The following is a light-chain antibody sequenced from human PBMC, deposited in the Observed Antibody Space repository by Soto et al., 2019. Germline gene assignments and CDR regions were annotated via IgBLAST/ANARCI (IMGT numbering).Light chain of an antibody. CDR3: QQYNSYSWT. CDR2: KAS. Sequence: DVQMSQSPSTLSASVGDRVTITCWASQSISSWLAWYQQKPGKAPKPLIYKASSLESGVPSRFSGSGSGTEFTLTISSLQPDDFATYYCQQYNSYSWTFGQGTKLDIK. CDR1: QSISSW. V-gene: IGKV1-5*03. J-gene: IGKJ1*01.